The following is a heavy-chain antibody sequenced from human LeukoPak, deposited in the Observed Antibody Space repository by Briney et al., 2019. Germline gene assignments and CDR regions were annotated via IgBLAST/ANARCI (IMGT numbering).Heavy chain of an antibody. CDR1: GYTFTSYY. CDR3: ARDTPPKNWFDP. V-gene: IGHV1-46*01. CDR2: INPSGGST. J-gene: IGHJ5*02. Sequence: GAPVKVSCKASGYTFTSYYMHWVRQAPGQGLEWMGIINPSGGSTSYAQKFQGRVTMTRDTSTSTVYMELSSLRSEDTAVYYCARDTPPKNWFDPWGQGTLVTVSS.